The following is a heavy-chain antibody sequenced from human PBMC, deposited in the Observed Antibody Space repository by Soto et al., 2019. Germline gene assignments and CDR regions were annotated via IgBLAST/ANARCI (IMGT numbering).Heavy chain of an antibody. CDR3: ARGLGRVVAAAGQHF. D-gene: IGHD6-13*01. J-gene: IGHJ4*02. V-gene: IGHV1-18*01. CDR1: GYTFTSYG. Sequence: GASVKVSCKASGYTFTSYGISWVRQAPGQGLEWMGWISAYNGNTNYAQKLQGRVTMTTDVSTSTAYMELRSLRSDDTAIYYCARGLGRVVAAAGQHFWGQGTLVTVSS. CDR2: ISAYNGNT.